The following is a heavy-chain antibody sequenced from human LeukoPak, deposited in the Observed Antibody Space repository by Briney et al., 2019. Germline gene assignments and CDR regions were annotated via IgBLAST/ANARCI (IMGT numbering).Heavy chain of an antibody. V-gene: IGHV1-8*01. J-gene: IGHJ6*02. CDR1: GYTFTSYD. D-gene: IGHD6-19*01. CDR3: AREVASSGWYSRYYYYGMDV. Sequence: GASVKVSCKASGYTFTSYDINWVRQATGQGLEWMGWTNPNSGNTGYAQKFQGRVTMTRNTSISTAYMELSSLRSEDTAVYYCAREVASSGWYSRYYYYGMDVWGQGTTVTVSS. CDR2: TNPNSGNT.